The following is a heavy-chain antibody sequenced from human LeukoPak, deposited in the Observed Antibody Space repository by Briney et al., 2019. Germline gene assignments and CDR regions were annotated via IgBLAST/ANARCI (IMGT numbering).Heavy chain of an antibody. J-gene: IGHJ4*02. CDR3: ARGGYYYGSGSYFHGEFDY. V-gene: IGHV4-30-4*01. CDR2: IYYSGST. D-gene: IGHD3-10*01. CDR1: GGSISSCVYY. Sequence: SETLSLTCSVSGGSISSCVYYGRWMRQPREKGLEGSGYIYYSGSTYYNPSLETRLTISVDTSKNQFSLKLSSVTAADTGVYFCARGGYYYGSGSYFHGEFDYWGQGTLVTVSS.